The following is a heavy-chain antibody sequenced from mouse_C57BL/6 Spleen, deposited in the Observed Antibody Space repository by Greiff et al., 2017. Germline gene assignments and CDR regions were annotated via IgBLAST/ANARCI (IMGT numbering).Heavy chain of an antibody. Sequence: VKLQESGPGLVAPSQSLSITCTVSGFSLTSYGVDWVRQSPGKGLEWLGVIWGVGSTNYNSALKSRLSISKDNSKSQVFLKMNSLQTDDTAMYYCARRYGSSWDYYAMDYWGQGTSVTVSS. J-gene: IGHJ4*01. D-gene: IGHD1-1*01. V-gene: IGHV2-6*01. CDR1: GFSLTSYG. CDR3: ARRYGSSWDYYAMDY. CDR2: IWGVGST.